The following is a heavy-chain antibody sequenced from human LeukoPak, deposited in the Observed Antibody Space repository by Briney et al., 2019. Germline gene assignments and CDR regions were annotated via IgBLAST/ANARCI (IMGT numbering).Heavy chain of an antibody. CDR1: GYSFTTYW. V-gene: IGHV5-51*01. CDR2: IDPGDSDT. Sequence: RGESLKISCKGSGYSFTTYWIGWVRQMPGKGLEWMGIIDPGDSDTRYSPSFQGQVTISADKSISTAYLQWSSLKASDTAMYYCATSTFGGGYYYYYMDVWGMGTSVIVSS. J-gene: IGHJ6*03. D-gene: IGHD3-16*01. CDR3: ATSTFGGGYYYYYMDV.